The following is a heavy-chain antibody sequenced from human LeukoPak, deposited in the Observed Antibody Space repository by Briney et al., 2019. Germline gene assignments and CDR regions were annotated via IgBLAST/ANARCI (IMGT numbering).Heavy chain of an antibody. CDR3: ALTLWLSLQPVFDY. CDR2: VYHSGST. D-gene: IGHD3-22*01. CDR1: GYSISSGYY. J-gene: IGHJ4*02. V-gene: IGHV4-38-2*01. Sequence: SETLSLICAVSGYSISSGYYWGWIRQPPGKGLEWIGSVYHSGSTYSNPSLRSRVTISVDTSKNQFSLKLSSVTAADTAVYYCALTLWLSLQPVFDYWGQGILVTVSS.